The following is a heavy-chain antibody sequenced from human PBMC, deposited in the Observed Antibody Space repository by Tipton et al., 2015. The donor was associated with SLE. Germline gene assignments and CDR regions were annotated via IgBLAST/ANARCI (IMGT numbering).Heavy chain of an antibody. J-gene: IGHJ4*02. CDR2: VYYSGGT. CDR1: SGSMSNYY. D-gene: IGHD6-19*01. Sequence: TLSLTCSVSSGSMSNYYWSWIRQTPGKGLEWIGYVYYSGGTNYTPSLKGRVTISIDTSKNQFSLKLSSVTAADTAIYYCARHMRYQWNYFDYWGQGTLVTVSS. CDR3: ARHMRYQWNYFDY. V-gene: IGHV4-59*08.